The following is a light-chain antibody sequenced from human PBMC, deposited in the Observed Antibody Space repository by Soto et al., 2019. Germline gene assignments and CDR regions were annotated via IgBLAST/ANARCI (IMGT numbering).Light chain of an antibody. CDR3: IQTLQAPYS. J-gene: IGKJ2*01. CDR2: LGS. V-gene: IGKV2-28*01. Sequence: DIVMTQSPLSLPVTPGEPASISCRSSQSLRHHNGYYYLDWYLQKPGQSPQVLIYLGSNRASGVPDRASGSGSGTVFTLKISRVEAEDVGVYYCIQTLQAPYSFGQGTKLEIK. CDR1: QSLRHHNGYYY.